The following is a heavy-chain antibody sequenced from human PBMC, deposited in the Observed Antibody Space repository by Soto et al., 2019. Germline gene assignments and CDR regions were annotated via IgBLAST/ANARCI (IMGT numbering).Heavy chain of an antibody. V-gene: IGHV1-46*01. CDR2: INPSGGST. J-gene: IGHJ4*02. Sequence: ASVKVSCRASGYTFTSYYMHWVRQAPGQGLEWMGIINPSGGSTSYAQKFQGRVTMTRDTSTSTVYMELSSLRSEDTAVYYCARVSSRKYYFDYWGQGTLVTVSS. CDR1: GYTFTSYY. CDR3: ARVSSRKYYFDY.